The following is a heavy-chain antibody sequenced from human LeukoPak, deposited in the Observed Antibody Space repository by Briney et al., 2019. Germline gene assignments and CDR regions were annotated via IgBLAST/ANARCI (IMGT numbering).Heavy chain of an antibody. CDR3: ARTQYYYDSRESIDY. D-gene: IGHD3-22*01. CDR2: INHSGST. V-gene: IGHV4-34*01. Sequence: SETLSLTCAVYGGSFSGYYWSWIRQPPGKGLEWIGEINHSGSTNYNPSLKSRVTISVDTSKNQFSLKLSSVTAADTAVYYCARTQYYYDSRESIDYWAREPWSPSPQ. CDR1: GGSFSGYY. J-gene: IGHJ4*02.